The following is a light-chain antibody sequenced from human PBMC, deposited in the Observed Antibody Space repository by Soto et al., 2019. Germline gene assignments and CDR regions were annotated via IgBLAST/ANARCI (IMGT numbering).Light chain of an antibody. CDR2: YNN. V-gene: IGLV1-44*01. CDR1: SSNIGSNT. Sequence: QSVLTQPPSASGTPGQRVTVSCSGNSSNIGSNTVNWYQQLPGTAPKLLIYYNNQRPSGVPDRFSGSKSGTSASLAISGLXSEDEADYYCATWDDSLNGVVFGGGTKLTVL. J-gene: IGLJ2*01. CDR3: ATWDDSLNGVV.